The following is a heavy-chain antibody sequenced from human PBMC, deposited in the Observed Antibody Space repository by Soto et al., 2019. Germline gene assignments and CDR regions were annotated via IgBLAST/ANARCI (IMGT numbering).Heavy chain of an antibody. J-gene: IGHJ5*02. V-gene: IGHV4-59*12. Sequence: SDTLSLTCTVSGGSISVYYWSWIRQPPGKGLEWIGYMYNTGSTVYNPSFKSRVTISVDTSKNQFSLKLSSVTAADTAVYYCARAELRPWFDPWGQGTLVTVSS. CDR3: ARAELRPWFDP. CDR1: GGSISVYY. CDR2: MYNTGST. D-gene: IGHD3-16*01.